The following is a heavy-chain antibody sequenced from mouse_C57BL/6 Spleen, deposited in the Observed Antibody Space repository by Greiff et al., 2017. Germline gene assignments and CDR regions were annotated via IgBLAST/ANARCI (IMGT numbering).Heavy chain of an antibody. CDR3: TRKCELAHYFDY. CDR2: IDPETGGT. D-gene: IGHD4-1*01. Sequence: VQLQESGAELVRPGASVTLSCKASGYTFTDYDMHWVKQTPVHGLEWIGAIDPETGGTAYNQKFKGKAILTADKSSSTAYMELRSLTSEDSAVYYCTRKCELAHYFDYWGQGTTLTVSS. V-gene: IGHV1-15*01. CDR1: GYTFTDYD. J-gene: IGHJ2*01.